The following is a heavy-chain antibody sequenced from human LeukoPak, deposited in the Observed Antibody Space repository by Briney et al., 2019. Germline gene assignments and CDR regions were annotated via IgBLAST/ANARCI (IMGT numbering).Heavy chain of an antibody. CDR2: ISSSDSYT. D-gene: IGHD3-22*01. CDR1: GFTFSDYY. J-gene: IGHJ4*02. Sequence: GGSLRLSCAASGFTFSDYYMSWIRQAPGKGLEWVSYISSSDSYTNYADSVKGRFTISRDNSKNTLYLQMNTLRAEDTAVYFCARDLRVHYYDSSGNYFDYWGQGTLVTVSS. V-gene: IGHV3-11*06. CDR3: ARDLRVHYYDSSGNYFDY.